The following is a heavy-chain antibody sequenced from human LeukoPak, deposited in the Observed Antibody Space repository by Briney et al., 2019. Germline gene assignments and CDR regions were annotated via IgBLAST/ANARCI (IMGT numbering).Heavy chain of an antibody. CDR3: ARDLPATPHENDY. V-gene: IGHV3-7*01. D-gene: IGHD2-2*01. Sequence: GGSLRLSCAASGFTFSSYWMSWVRQAPGKGLEWVANINQDGSEKYYVDSVKGRFTISRDNAKNSLYMQMNSLRAEDTAVYYCARDLPATPHENDYWGQGTLVTVSS. CDR1: GFTFSSYW. CDR2: INQDGSEK. J-gene: IGHJ4*02.